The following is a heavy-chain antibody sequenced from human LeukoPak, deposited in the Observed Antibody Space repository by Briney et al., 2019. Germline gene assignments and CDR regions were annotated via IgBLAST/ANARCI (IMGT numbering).Heavy chain of an antibody. CDR2: INPNSGGT. CDR1: GYTFTGYY. CDR3: ARGRNIAVAGTRWFDP. V-gene: IGHV1-2*02. D-gene: IGHD6-19*01. J-gene: IGHJ5*02. Sequence: ASVKVSCKASGYTFTGYYMHWVRQAPGQGLEWMGWINPNSGGTNYAQEFQGRVTMTRDTSISTAYMELSRLRSDDTAVYYCARGRNIAVAGTRWFDPWGQGTLVTVSS.